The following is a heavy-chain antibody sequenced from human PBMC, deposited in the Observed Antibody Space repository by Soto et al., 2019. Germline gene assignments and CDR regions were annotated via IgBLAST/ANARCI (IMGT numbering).Heavy chain of an antibody. CDR2: IYYSGST. D-gene: IGHD1-7*01. CDR3: FTGPRGNYGYPLYLDY. CDR1: GGSISSYY. V-gene: IGHV4-59*01. Sequence: SETLSLTSTVSGGSISSYYWRWIRQPPGKGLEWIGYIYYSGSTNYNPSLKSRVTISVDTSKNHFSLKLSSLTAADTDVYYFFTGPRGNYGYPLYLDYRGQGTLGTLPS. J-gene: IGHJ4*01.